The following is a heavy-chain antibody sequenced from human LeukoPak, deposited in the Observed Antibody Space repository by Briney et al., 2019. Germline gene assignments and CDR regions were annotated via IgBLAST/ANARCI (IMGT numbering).Heavy chain of an antibody. CDR1: GFPFSTYS. CDR2: ISGSSDYI. V-gene: IGHV3-21*01. CDR3: ARDRRPSVKHVYYNWDV. Sequence: GGSLRLSCAASGFPFSTYSMNWVRQAPGKGLEWVSSISGSSDYIYYADSVKGRFTISRDNAKNSLYLQINSLRAEDTAVYYCARDRRPSVKHVYYNWDVWGQGTTVTVSS. D-gene: IGHD5-24*01. J-gene: IGHJ6*02.